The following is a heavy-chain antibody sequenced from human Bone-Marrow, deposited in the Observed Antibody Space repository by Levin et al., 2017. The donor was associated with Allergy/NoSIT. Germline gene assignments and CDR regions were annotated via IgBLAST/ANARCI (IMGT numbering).Heavy chain of an antibody. J-gene: IGHJ4*02. V-gene: IGHV1-24*01. D-gene: IGHD1-7*01. CDR3: ATGRTYNSNYRYY. CDR1: GYTLTELS. Sequence: GSVKVSCKVSGYTLTELSMHWVRQAPGKGLEWMGGFNPEDGETIFAQKFQGRVTVTEDTSTDTAYMELSSLRSEDTAVYYCATGRTYNSNYRYYWGQGTLVTVSS. CDR2: FNPEDGET.